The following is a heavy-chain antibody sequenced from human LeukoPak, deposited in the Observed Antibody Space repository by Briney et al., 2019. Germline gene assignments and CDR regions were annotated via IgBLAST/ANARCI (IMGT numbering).Heavy chain of an antibody. D-gene: IGHD3-16*01. Sequence: PGGSLRLSCAASGFSFSSYSMNWVRQAPGKGLEWVSSITTSSSYIYYADSVKGRFTISRDNSKNTLYLQMNSLRAEDTAVYYCARDLGGSEDYWGQGTLVTVSS. CDR3: ARDLGGSEDY. V-gene: IGHV3-21*04. CDR1: GFSFSSYS. CDR2: ITTSSSYI. J-gene: IGHJ4*02.